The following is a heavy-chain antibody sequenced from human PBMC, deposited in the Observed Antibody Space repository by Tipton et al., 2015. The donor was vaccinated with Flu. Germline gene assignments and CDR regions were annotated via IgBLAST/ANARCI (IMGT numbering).Heavy chain of an antibody. V-gene: IGHV4-34*01. J-gene: IGHJ4*02. D-gene: IGHD2-15*01. CDR2: INHSGTT. CDR3: ARGTGYSTTYFDS. CDR1: GGSFSGYY. Sequence: TLSLTCAVYGGSFSGYYWSWIRQPPGKGLEWIGEINHSGTTNYNPSLKSRVTISVDTSKNQFSLRLSSVTAADTAVYYCARGTGYSTTYFDSWGRGTLVTVSS.